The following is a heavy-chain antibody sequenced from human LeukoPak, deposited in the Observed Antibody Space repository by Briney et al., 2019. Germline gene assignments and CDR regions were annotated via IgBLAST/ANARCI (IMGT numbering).Heavy chain of an antibody. Sequence: GGSLRLSCEASGFTISSNYMSWVRQAPGQGLEWVSVIFSGGSTYYADSVKGRFNISRDNSKNTLYLQMDSLRAEDTAVYYCARKASHYDSSGYFNVGVFDYWGQGTLVTVSS. CDR2: IFSGGST. CDR3: ARKASHYDSSGYFNVGVFDY. D-gene: IGHD3-22*01. CDR1: GFTISSNY. V-gene: IGHV3-66*01. J-gene: IGHJ4*02.